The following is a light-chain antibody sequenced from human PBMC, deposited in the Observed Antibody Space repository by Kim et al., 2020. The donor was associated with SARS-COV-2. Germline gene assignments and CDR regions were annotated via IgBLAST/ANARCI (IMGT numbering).Light chain of an antibody. CDR2: KAS. J-gene: IGKJ1*01. CDR3: QQYNTYSPTT. V-gene: IGKV1-5*03. CDR1: QRIGSW. Sequence: DIQMTQSPPTLSASVGDRVTITCRASQRIGSWLAWYQQIPGKAPKPLIYKASSLESGVPSRFSGSGSGTEFTLTISSLQPDDFATYYCQQYNTYSPTTFGQGTKVDIK.